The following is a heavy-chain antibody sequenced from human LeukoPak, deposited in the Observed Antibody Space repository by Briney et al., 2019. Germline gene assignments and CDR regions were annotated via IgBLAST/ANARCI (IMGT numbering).Heavy chain of an antibody. D-gene: IGHD3-9*01. CDR1: GGSISDYY. V-gene: IGHV4-59*01. J-gene: IGHJ5*02. CDR2: IYYSGST. CDR3: ARGRSYYDILTGHNWFDP. Sequence: SETLSLTCTVSGGSISDYYWSWIRQPPGKGLEWIGYIYYSGSTNYNPSLKSRVTISVDTSKNQFSLKLSSVTAADTAVYYCARGRSYYDILTGHNWFDPWGQGTLVTVSS.